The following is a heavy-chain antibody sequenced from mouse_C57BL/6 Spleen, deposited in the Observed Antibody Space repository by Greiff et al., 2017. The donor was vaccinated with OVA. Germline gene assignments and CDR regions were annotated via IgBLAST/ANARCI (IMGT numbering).Heavy chain of an antibody. D-gene: IGHD4-1*01. CDR3: ARGGNWDPFAY. CDR1: GYTFTDYY. CDR2: INPNNGGT. J-gene: IGHJ3*01. V-gene: IGHV1-26*01. Sequence: LVKPGASVKISCKASGYTFTDYYMTWVKQSHGKSLEWIGDINPNNGGTSYNQKFKGKATLPVDKSSSTAYRERRSLTSEDSAVYYWARGGNWDPFAYWGQGTLVTVSA.